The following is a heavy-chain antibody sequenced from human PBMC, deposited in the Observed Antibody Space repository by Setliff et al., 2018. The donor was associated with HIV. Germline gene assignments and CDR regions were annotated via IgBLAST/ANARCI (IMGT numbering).Heavy chain of an antibody. Sequence: LSLSCAASGFTFSSFAMSWVRQAPGKGLEWVSGISGSGGSTYYADSVNGRFTISIDNSKNTLYLQMNSLRAEDTAVYFCAKDDYVWGNPFDYWGQGTLVTVSS. CDR1: GFTFSSFA. D-gene: IGHD3-16*01. V-gene: IGHV3-23*01. J-gene: IGHJ4*02. CDR2: ISGSGGST. CDR3: AKDDYVWGNPFDY.